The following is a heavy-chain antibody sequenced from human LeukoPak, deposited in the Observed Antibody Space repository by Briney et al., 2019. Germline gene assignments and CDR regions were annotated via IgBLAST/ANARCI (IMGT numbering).Heavy chain of an antibody. D-gene: IGHD3-16*01. CDR3: ARNLPKGLNYYYGMDV. Sequence: SVKVSCKASGGTFSSYAISWVRQAPGQGLEWMGRIIPILGIANYAQKFQGRVTITADKSTSTAYMELSSLRSEDTAVYYCARNLPKGLNYYYGMDVWGQGTTVTVSS. V-gene: IGHV1-69*04. J-gene: IGHJ6*02. CDR1: GGTFSSYA. CDR2: IIPILGIA.